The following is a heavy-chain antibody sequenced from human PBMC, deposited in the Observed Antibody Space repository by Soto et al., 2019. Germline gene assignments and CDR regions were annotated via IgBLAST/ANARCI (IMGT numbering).Heavy chain of an antibody. CDR3: ATVGRANYFDN. CDR2: ISGGGINA. V-gene: IGHV3-23*01. J-gene: IGHJ4*02. CDR1: GFTFSSYA. Sequence: GGSLRLSCAASGFTFSSYALTWVRQAPGKGLEWVSVISGGGINALYADSVKGRFTISRDNSKNTLYLQMNSLRADDTAVYYCATVGRANYFDNWGQGTLVTVSS.